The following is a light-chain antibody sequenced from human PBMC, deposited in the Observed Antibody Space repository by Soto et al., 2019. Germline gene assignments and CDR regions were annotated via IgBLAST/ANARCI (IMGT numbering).Light chain of an antibody. CDR3: ASYTRTTTLV. CDR2: DVN. CDR1: ISDIGGYNF. Sequence: QSALTQPASVSGSPGQSITISCTRTISDIGGYNFISWYQHHPGKAPKLVIYDVNNRPSGISYRFSGSKSGNTASLTISGLQAEDEADYYCASYTRTTTLVFGGGTTVTVL. J-gene: IGLJ2*01. V-gene: IGLV2-14*01.